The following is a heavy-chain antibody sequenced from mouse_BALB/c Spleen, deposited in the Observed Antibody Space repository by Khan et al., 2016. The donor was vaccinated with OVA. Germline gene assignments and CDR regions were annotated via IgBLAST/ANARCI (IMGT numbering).Heavy chain of an antibody. D-gene: IGHD2-10*01. J-gene: IGHJ4*01. Sequence: QVQLKESGPGLVAPSQSLSITCTVSWFSLTGYGVNWVRQPPGKGLEWLGMIWGDGSTDYNSALKSRLSITKDNSKSQVFLKMNSLQTDDTARYYCARAYYANYRESMDYWGQGNSVTVSS. CDR2: IWGDGST. CDR1: WFSLTGYG. V-gene: IGHV2-6-7*01. CDR3: ARAYYANYRESMDY.